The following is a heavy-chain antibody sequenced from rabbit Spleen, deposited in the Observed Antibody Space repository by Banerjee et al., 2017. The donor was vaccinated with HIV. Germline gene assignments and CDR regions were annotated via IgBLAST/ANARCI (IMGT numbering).Heavy chain of an antibody. CDR2: INSGNSAS. Sequence: ELVESGGGLVQPGESLKLSCKASGIDFSSYGISWVRQAPGKGLEWIAYINSGNSASYYASWAKGRFTISKASSTTVTLQMTSLTAADTATYFCARSVDNNVAYNAFNLWGQGTLVTVS. J-gene: IGHJ4*01. D-gene: IGHD6-1*01. V-gene: IGHV1S45*01. CDR3: ARSVDNNVAYNAFNL. CDR1: GIDFSSYG.